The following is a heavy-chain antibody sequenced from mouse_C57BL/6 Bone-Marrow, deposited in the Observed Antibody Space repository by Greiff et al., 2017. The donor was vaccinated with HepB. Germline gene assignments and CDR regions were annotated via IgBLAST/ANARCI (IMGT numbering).Heavy chain of an antibody. D-gene: IGHD1-1*01. CDR2: INPNNGGT. CDR1: GYTFTDYN. CDR3: ARKDYGSSHWYFDV. Sequence: EVQLVESGPELVKPGASVKIPCKASGYTFTDYNMDWVKQSHGKSLEWIGDINPNNGGTIYNQKFKGKATLTVDKSSSTAYMELRSLTSEDTAVYYCARKDYGSSHWYFDVWGTGTTVTVSS. V-gene: IGHV1-18*01. J-gene: IGHJ1*03.